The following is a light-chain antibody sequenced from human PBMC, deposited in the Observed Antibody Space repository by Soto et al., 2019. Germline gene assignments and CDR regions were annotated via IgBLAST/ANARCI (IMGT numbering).Light chain of an antibody. Sequence: EIVLTQSPGTLSLSPGERVTLSCRASHSVSSSYLASYQQKPGQAPRLLIYGASSRATGIPDRFSGSGSGTDFTLTISRLEPEDFAVYYCQQYGTSPISFGQGTRLEIK. V-gene: IGKV3-20*01. CDR2: GAS. CDR1: HSVSSSY. J-gene: IGKJ5*01. CDR3: QQYGTSPIS.